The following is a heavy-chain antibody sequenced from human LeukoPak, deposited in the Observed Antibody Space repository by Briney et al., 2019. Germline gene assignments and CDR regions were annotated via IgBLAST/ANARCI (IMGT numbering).Heavy chain of an antibody. V-gene: IGHV3-21*06. CDR1: GFTFSSYS. Sequence: PGGSLRLSCAASGFTFSSYSMNWVRQAPGKGLEWVSSISSSSSYIYYADSVKGRFTISRDNAKNSLYLRMNSLRAEDTAVYYCARGGAARPDYWGQGTLLTVSS. D-gene: IGHD6-6*01. CDR3: ARGGAARPDY. CDR2: ISSSSSYI. J-gene: IGHJ4*02.